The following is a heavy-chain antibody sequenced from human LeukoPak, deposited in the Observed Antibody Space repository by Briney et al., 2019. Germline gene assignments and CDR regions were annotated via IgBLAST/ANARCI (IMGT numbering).Heavy chain of an antibody. V-gene: IGHV1-2*02. J-gene: IGHJ4*02. Sequence: GASVKVSCKASGYRFTDYYIHWVRQAPGQGLEWMGWINPNTGGTNYAKKFQGRVTMTRDTSISTGYMEVYRLTSDDTATYYCARDLDYADYAQEYWDQGTLVTVSS. CDR2: INPNTGGT. CDR1: GYRFTDYY. CDR3: ARDLDYADYAQEY. D-gene: IGHD4-17*01.